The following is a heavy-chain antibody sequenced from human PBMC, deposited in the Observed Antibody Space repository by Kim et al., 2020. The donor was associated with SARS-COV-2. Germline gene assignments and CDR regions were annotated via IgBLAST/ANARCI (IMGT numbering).Heavy chain of an antibody. CDR2: ISYDGSNK. J-gene: IGHJ6*02. V-gene: IGHV3-30*18. Sequence: GGSLRLSCAASGFTFSSYGMHWVSQAPGKGLEWVAVISYDGSNKYYADSVKGRFTISRDNSKNTLYLQMNSLRAEDTAVYYCAKESGSGSYYAWTYYYGMDVWGQGTTVTVSS. D-gene: IGHD3-10*01. CDR3: AKESGSGSYYAWTYYYGMDV. CDR1: GFTFSSYG.